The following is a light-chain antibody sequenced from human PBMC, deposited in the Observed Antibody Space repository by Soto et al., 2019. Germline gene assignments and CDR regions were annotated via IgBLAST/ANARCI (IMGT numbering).Light chain of an antibody. CDR1: QIVSNY. V-gene: IGKV3-11*01. Sequence: EIVLTQSPATLSLSPGERATLSCRASQIVSNYLAWYQQKPGQAPALLIYDASNRATGIPTSFSGSGSGTYFPLTLSRLAPDDCAVYYCQQRHNWPLTFGGGTKVEIK. CDR2: DAS. CDR3: QQRHNWPLT. J-gene: IGKJ4*01.